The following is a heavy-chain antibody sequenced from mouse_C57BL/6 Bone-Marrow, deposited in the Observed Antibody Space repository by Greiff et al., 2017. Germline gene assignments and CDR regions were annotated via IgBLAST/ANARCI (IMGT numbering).Heavy chain of an antibody. CDR1: GYTFTDYY. V-gene: IGHV1-26*01. CDR3: ESASYYDWFDY. CDR2: IYPNNGGT. D-gene: IGHD1-1*01. Sequence: VQLQQSGPELVKPGASVKISCKASGYTFTDYYMNWVKQSHGKSLEWIGDIYPNNGGTSYNQKFKGKATLTVDKSSSTAYMELRSLRSEDSDVYDCESASYYDWFDYWGQGTLVTVSA. J-gene: IGHJ3*01.